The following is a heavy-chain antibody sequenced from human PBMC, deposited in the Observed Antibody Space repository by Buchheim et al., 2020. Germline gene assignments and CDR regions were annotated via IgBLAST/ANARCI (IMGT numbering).Heavy chain of an antibody. CDR2: IYSGGST. J-gene: IGHJ6*02. CDR3: ARGPPGFYYYGMDV. V-gene: IGHV3-66*01. Sequence: EVQLVESGGGLVQPGGSPRLSCAASGFTVSSNYMSWVRQAPGKGLEWVSVIYSGGSTYYADSVKGRFTISRDNSKNTLYLQMNSLRAEDTAVYYCARGPPGFYYYGMDVWGQGTT. CDR1: GFTVSSNY.